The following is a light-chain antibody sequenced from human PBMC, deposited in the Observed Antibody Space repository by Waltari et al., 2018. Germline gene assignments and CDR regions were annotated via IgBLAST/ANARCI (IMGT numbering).Light chain of an antibody. CDR2: DVS. V-gene: IGLV2-11*01. CDR1: SSDVGGYNH. J-gene: IGLJ2*01. Sequence: QSALTQPRSVSGSPGQSVSISCTGTSSDVGGYNHVSWYQQHPGKAPKFMIYDVSKRPSGVPDRFPGSKSGNTASLTISGLQAEDEADYYCCLYAGSFVLFGGGTKLTVL. CDR3: CLYAGSFVL.